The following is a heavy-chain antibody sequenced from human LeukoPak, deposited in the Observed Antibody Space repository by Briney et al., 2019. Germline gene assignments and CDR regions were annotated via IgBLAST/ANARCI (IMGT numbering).Heavy chain of an antibody. V-gene: IGHV3-48*02. D-gene: IGHD4-17*01. J-gene: IGHJ5*02. CDR3: VREAVNDYGDYVFWFDP. CDR1: GFTFSSYS. CDR2: ISSSSITI. Sequence: GGSLRLSCAASGFTFSSYSMNWVRQAPGKGLEWVSYISSSSITIYYADSVKGRFTISRDNAENSLYLQMNSLRDEDTAVYYCVREAVNDYGDYVFWFDPWGQGTLVTVSS.